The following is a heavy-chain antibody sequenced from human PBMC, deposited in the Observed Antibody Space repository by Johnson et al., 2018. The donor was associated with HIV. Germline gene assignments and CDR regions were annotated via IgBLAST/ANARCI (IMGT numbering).Heavy chain of an antibody. V-gene: IGHV3-66*01. CDR1: GFTVSSNY. D-gene: IGHD3-9*01. CDR2: IYNSGSA. Sequence: VQLVESGGGLVQPGGSLRLSCAASGFTVSSNYMSWVRQVPGKGLEWVSVIYNSGSAYYADSVKGRFTTSRDNSKNTVYLQMNSLRVEDTAVYYCVRSNGRLAAFDIWGQGTMVTVSS. CDR3: VRSNGRLAAFDI. J-gene: IGHJ3*02.